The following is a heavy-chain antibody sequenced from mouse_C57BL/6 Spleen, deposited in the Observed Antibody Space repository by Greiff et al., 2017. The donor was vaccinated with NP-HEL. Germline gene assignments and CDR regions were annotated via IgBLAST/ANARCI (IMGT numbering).Heavy chain of an antibody. CDR3: ARYLPRTGYWYFDV. V-gene: IGHV1-18*01. CDR2: INPNNGGT. D-gene: IGHD5-1*01. CDR1: GYTFTDYN. J-gene: IGHJ1*03. Sequence: VQLQQSGPELVKPGASVKIPCKASGYTFTDYNMDWVKQSHGKSLEWIGDINPNNGGTIYNQKFKGKATLTVDKSSSTAYMELRSLTSEDTAVYYCARYLPRTGYWYFDVWGTGTTVTVSS.